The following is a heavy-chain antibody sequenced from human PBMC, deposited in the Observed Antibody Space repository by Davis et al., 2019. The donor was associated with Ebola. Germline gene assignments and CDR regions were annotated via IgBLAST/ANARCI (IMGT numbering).Heavy chain of an antibody. J-gene: IGHJ4*02. Sequence: GESLKISCAASGFTFSSYCMHWVRQAPGKGLEWVAVISYDGSNKYYADSVKGRFTISRDNSKNTLYLQMNSLRAEDTAVYYCAKDGWYYDSSGYLDYWGQGTLVTVSS. V-gene: IGHV3-30*18. CDR2: ISYDGSNK. CDR3: AKDGWYYDSSGYLDY. CDR1: GFTFSSYC. D-gene: IGHD3-22*01.